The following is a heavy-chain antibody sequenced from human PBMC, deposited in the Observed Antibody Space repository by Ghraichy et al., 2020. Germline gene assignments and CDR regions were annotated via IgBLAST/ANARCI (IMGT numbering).Heavy chain of an antibody. CDR2: VSASGEKT. Sequence: GGSLRLSCAASGFTLSSSALSWVRQPPGKGLEWVSGVSASGEKTYYADSVTGRFTISRDNSKNTLYLQMNSLRAEDTAVYYCAKSNWNDRGWFDSWGQGTLVIVSS. CDR1: GFTLSSSA. CDR3: AKSNWNDRGWFDS. V-gene: IGHV3-23*01. J-gene: IGHJ5*01. D-gene: IGHD1-1*01.